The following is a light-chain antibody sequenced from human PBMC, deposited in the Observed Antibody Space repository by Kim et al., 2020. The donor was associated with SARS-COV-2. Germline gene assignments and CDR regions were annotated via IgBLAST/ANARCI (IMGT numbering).Light chain of an antibody. CDR1: TPNIESNP. J-gene: IGLJ1*01. CDR3: AAWDDSLNGYV. CDR2: YNV. Sequence: GQRVTISCFGSTPNIESNPVNWYQQLPGTAPKLLIYYNVGRPSGVPDRFSGSKSGTSASLAISGLQSEDEADYDCAAWDDSLNGYVFGAGTKVTVL. V-gene: IGLV1-44*01.